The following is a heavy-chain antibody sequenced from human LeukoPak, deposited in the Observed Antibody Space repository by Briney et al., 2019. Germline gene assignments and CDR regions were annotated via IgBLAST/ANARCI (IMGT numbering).Heavy chain of an antibody. J-gene: IGHJ6*03. V-gene: IGHV3-48*01. Sequence: PGGSLRLSCAASGFTFSSYRMNWVRQAPGKGLEWVSYISSSSSTIYYADSVKGRFTISRDNAKNTLYLQMNSLRAEDTAVYYCAKEKGGGGLYMDVWGKGTTVTVSS. CDR1: GFTFSSYR. D-gene: IGHD2-15*01. CDR2: ISSSSSTI. CDR3: AKEKGGGGLYMDV.